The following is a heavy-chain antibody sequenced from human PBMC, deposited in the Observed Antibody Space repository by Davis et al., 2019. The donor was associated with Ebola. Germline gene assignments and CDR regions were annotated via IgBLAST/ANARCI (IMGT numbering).Heavy chain of an antibody. D-gene: IGHD3-3*01. Sequence: LRLSCAASGFTVSSNYMSWIRQPPGKGLEWIGYIYYSGSTYYNPSLKSRVTISVDTSKNQFSLKLSSVTAADTAVYYCARAGGVVITDFDYWGQGTLVTVSS. CDR2: IYYSGST. CDR1: GFTVSSNY. V-gene: IGHV4-30-4*08. CDR3: ARAGGVVITDFDY. J-gene: IGHJ4*02.